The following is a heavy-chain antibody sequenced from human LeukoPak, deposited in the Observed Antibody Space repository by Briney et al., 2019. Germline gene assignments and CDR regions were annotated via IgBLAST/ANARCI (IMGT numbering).Heavy chain of an antibody. CDR3: ARLRSKYWFDP. D-gene: IGHD4-11*01. CDR2: ITSSGNTM. CDR1: GFTFSAYG. J-gene: IGHJ5*02. V-gene: IGHV3-48*03. Sequence: GGSLRLSCAASGFTFSAYGIHWVRQAPGKGLEWVSFITSSGNTMYYADSVKGRFTISRDNAKNSLYLQMNSLRADDTAVYYCARLRSKYWFDPWGQGTLVTVSS.